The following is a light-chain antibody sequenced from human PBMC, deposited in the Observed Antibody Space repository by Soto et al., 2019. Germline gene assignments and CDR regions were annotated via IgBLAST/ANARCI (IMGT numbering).Light chain of an antibody. CDR2: GTS. Sequence: EIVMTQSPATLSVSPGERATLSCRASQSVNINLAWYQQKPDQAPRLLIYGTSTRATGVPARFSGSGSGTEFTLTISNLQSEDFAVYYCQQYNDWPPLTFGGGTKVDIK. V-gene: IGKV3-15*01. CDR1: QSVNIN. J-gene: IGKJ4*01. CDR3: QQYNDWPPLT.